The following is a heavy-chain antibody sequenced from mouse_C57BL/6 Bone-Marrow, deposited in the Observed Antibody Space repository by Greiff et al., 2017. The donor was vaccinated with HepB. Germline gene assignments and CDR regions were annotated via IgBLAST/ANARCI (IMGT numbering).Heavy chain of an antibody. CDR3: ARRGIPYYYAMDY. J-gene: IGHJ4*01. CDR2: ISSGGSYT. CDR1: GFTFSSYG. Sequence: EVMLVESGGGLVKPGGSLKLSCAASGFTFSSYGMSWVRQTPDKRLEWVATISSGGSYTYYPDSVKGRFTISRDNANNTLYLQMSSLKSEDTAMYYCARRGIPYYYAMDYWGQGTSVTVSS. V-gene: IGHV5-6*03.